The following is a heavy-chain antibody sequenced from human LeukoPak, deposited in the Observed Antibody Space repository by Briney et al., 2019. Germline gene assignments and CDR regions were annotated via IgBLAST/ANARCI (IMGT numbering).Heavy chain of an antibody. Sequence: GGSLRLSCLTSGFTFITNAMSWVRQALGKGLEWISGISGSGASTYYADSVTGRFTISRDNSRNTLYLQMNSLRGDDTAVYYCAKDVGKWESLHFFDYWGQGTLVTVSS. V-gene: IGHV3-23*01. J-gene: IGHJ4*02. CDR3: AKDVGKWESLHFFDY. D-gene: IGHD1-26*01. CDR2: ISGSGAST. CDR1: GFTFITNA.